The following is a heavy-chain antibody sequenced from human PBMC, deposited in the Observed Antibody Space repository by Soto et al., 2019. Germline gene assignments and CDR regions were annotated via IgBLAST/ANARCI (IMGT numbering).Heavy chain of an antibody. J-gene: IGHJ6*02. D-gene: IGHD3-3*01. Sequence: SETLSLTGTVSGGSISSGGYSWSWIRQHPGKGLEWIGYIYYSGSTYYNPSLKSRVTISVDTSKNQFSLKLSSVTAADTAVYYCARDPREVRFLEWSSGMDVWGQGTTVTVSS. CDR2: IYYSGST. V-gene: IGHV4-31*03. CDR3: ARDPREVRFLEWSSGMDV. CDR1: GGSISSGGYS.